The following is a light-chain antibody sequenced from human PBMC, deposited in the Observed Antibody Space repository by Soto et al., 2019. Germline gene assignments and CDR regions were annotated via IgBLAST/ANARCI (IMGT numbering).Light chain of an antibody. J-gene: IGKJ5*01. CDR2: DAS. V-gene: IGKV3D-20*01. CDR1: QSFTSSH. Sequence: EIVLTQSPATLSLSPGERATLSCGASQSFTSSHLAWYQQKPGLAPRLLIYDASSRATGVPDRFSGSGTGAFFTIIISRLDPDDFAVYYCQQYGSSPTFGQGTRLEIK. CDR3: QQYGSSPT.